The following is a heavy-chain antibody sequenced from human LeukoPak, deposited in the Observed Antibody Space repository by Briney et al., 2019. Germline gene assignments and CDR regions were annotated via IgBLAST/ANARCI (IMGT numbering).Heavy chain of an antibody. V-gene: IGHV4-39*01. Sequence: SETLSLTCTVSGGSISSSSFYWGWIRQPPGKGLEWIGTISYSGTTYYNPSLKSRMTMSVGPSKNQFSLKLSSVTAADTAVYYCARTRNRFYYDSSGYYSEPGAFDIWGQGTMVTVSS. D-gene: IGHD3-22*01. CDR3: ARTRNRFYYDSSGYYSEPGAFDI. CDR2: ISYSGTT. CDR1: GGSISSSSFY. J-gene: IGHJ3*02.